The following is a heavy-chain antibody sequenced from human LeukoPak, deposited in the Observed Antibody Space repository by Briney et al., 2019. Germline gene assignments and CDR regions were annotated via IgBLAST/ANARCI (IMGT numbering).Heavy chain of an antibody. Sequence: GGSLRLSCAASGFTFSSYEMNWVRQAPGKGLEWVSYISSSGGTIYYADSVKGRFTISRDNAKNSLYLQMNSLRAEDTAVYYCARDNSVGDYAWWFDPWGQGTLVTVSS. CDR1: GFTFSSYE. D-gene: IGHD1-26*01. CDR3: ARDNSVGDYAWWFDP. J-gene: IGHJ5*02. V-gene: IGHV3-48*03. CDR2: ISSSGGTI.